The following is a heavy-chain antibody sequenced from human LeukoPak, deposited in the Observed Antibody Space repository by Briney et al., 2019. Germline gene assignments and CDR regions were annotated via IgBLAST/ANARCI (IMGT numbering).Heavy chain of an antibody. D-gene: IGHD7-27*01. V-gene: IGHV3-23*01. CDR2: ISGSGGIT. CDR1: GFTFSSYA. J-gene: IGHJ4*02. CDR3: AKATGGDFDY. Sequence: PGGSLRLSCAASGFTFSSYAMSWVRQAPGQGLEWFSAISGSGGITYYADSVKGRFTISRDNSKNTLYLQMNSLRAERTAVYYSAKATGGDFDYWGQGTLVTVSS.